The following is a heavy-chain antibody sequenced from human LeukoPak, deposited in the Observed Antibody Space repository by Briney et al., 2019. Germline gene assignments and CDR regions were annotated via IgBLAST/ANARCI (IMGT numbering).Heavy chain of an antibody. V-gene: IGHV3-74*01. CDR2: INSDGSST. CDR1: GFTFSSYW. CDR3: AELGITMIGGV. Sequence: GGSLRLSCAASGFTFSSYWMHWVRQAPGKGLVWVSRINSDGSSTRYADSVKGRFTLSRDNAKNTLYLQMNSLRAEDTAVYYCAELGITMIGGVWGKGTTVTISS. J-gene: IGHJ6*04. D-gene: IGHD3-10*02.